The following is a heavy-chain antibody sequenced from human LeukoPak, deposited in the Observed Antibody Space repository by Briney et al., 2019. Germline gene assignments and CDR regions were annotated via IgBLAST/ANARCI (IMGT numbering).Heavy chain of an antibody. D-gene: IGHD4-17*01. J-gene: IGHJ4*02. Sequence: GASVKVSCKASGYTLTSYDINWVRQAPGQGGEWMGWMNPKRGNTVYAQKLQGRVTMTRNTSISTAYMELSSLRSEDTAVYYCARVYGDYWGQGTLVTVSS. CDR3: ARVYGDY. CDR1: GYTLTSYD. V-gene: IGHV1-8*01. CDR2: MNPKRGNT.